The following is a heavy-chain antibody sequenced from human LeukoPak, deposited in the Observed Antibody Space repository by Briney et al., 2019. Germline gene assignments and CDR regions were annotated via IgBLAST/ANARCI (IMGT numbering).Heavy chain of an antibody. J-gene: IGHJ5*02. Sequence: ASVKVSCKASGYTSTSYYMHWVRQAPGQGLECMGIINPSCGSTSYAQKFQGRVTMTRDTPTSTVYMELSSLRSEDTAVYYCARDSEMYYDILTGFSQNWFDPWGQGTLVTVSS. D-gene: IGHD3-9*01. V-gene: IGHV1-46*01. CDR2: INPSCGST. CDR3: ARDSEMYYDILTGFSQNWFDP. CDR1: GYTSTSYY.